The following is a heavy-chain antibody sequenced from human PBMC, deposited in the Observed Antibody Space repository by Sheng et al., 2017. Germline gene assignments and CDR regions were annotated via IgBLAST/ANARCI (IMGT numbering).Heavy chain of an antibody. CDR2: IIPILGIA. CDR3: ARGEQYYPPRAGAFDI. J-gene: IGHJ3*02. V-gene: IGHV1-69*02. D-gene: IGHD1-26*01. Sequence: QVQLVQSGAEVKKPGSSVKVSCKASGGTFSSYTISWVRQAPGQGLEWMGRIIPILGIANYAQKFQGRVTITADKSTSTAYMELSSLRSEDTAVYYCARGEQYYPPRAGAFDIWGQGTMVTVSS. CDR1: GGTFSSYT.